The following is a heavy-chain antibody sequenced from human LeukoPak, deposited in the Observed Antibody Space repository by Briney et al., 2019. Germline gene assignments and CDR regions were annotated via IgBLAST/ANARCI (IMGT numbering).Heavy chain of an antibody. Sequence: ASVKVSCKASGYNFSSYYIQWVRQDPGQGLEWMGLLNPSRGTTAYAPKFQGRVTMTRDTSSNTVYMELRGLRSDDTAIYYCARDATRGIGGSNDLDFWGQGSLVTVSS. D-gene: IGHD3-16*01. CDR1: GYNFSSYY. CDR3: ARDATRGIGGSNDLDF. J-gene: IGHJ4*02. V-gene: IGHV1-46*01. CDR2: LNPSRGTT.